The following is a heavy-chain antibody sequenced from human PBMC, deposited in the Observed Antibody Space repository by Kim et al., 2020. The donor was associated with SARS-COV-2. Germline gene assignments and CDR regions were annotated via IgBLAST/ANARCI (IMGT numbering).Heavy chain of an antibody. Sequence: SETLSLTCTVSGGSISSGSYYWSWIRQPAGKGLEWIGRIYTSGSTNYNPSLKSRVTISVDTSKNQFSLKLSSVTAADTAVYYCARVTTKGYYYYYYGMDVWGQGTTVTVAS. J-gene: IGHJ6*02. D-gene: IGHD4-4*01. CDR1: GGSISSGSYY. V-gene: IGHV4-61*02. CDR3: ARVTTKGYYYYYYGMDV. CDR2: IYTSGST.